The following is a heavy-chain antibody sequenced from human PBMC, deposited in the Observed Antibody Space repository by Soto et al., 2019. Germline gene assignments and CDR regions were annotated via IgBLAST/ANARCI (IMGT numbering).Heavy chain of an antibody. CDR3: AKDMTGIAVAGIEAFDI. V-gene: IGHV3-9*01. J-gene: IGHJ3*02. Sequence: GGSLRLSCAASGFTFDDYAMHWVRQAPGKGLEWVSGISWNSGSIGYADSVKGRFTISRDNAKNSLYLQMNSLRAEDTALYYCAKDMTGIAVAGIEAFDIWGQGTMVTVSS. CDR2: ISWNSGSI. D-gene: IGHD6-19*01. CDR1: GFTFDDYA.